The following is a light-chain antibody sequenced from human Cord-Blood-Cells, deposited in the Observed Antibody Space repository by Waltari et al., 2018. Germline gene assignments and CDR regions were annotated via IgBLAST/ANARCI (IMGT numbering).Light chain of an antibody. CDR2: WAS. CDR1: PSVLYSSNNQNY. V-gene: IGKV4-1*01. Sequence: DIVMTQSPDSLAVSLGERATINCTSSPSVLYSSNNQNYLAWYQQKPGQPPKLLIYWASTRESGVPDRFSGSGSGTDFTLTISSLQAEDVAVYYCQQYYSTPWTFGQGTKVEIK. CDR3: QQYYSTPWT. J-gene: IGKJ1*01.